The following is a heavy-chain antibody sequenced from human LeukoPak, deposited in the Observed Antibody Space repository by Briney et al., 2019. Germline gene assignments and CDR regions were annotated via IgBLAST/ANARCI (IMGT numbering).Heavy chain of an antibody. D-gene: IGHD4-23*01. CDR1: GGSINSYY. J-gene: IGHJ4*02. Sequence: SETLSLTCTVSGGSINSYYWSWIRQPAGKGLAWIGRIYSSGRTNYNPSLKSRVSMSVDTSKNQFSLKLTSVTAADTAVYYCARGGKATVVTMWGQGILVTVSS. V-gene: IGHV4-4*07. CDR2: IYSSGRT. CDR3: ARGGKATVVTM.